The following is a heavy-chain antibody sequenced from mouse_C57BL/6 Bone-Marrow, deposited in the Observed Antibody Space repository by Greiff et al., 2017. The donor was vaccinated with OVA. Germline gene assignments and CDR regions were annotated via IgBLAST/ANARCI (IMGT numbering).Heavy chain of an antibody. CDR1: GYTFTEYT. Sequence: VKLVESGAELVKPGASVKLSCKASGYTFTEYTIHWVKQRSGQGLEWIGWFYPGSGSIKYNEKFKDKATLTADKSSSTVYMELSRLTSEDSAVYFCARHEEGIGNLLNFDYWGQGTTLTVSS. CDR2: FYPGSGSI. D-gene: IGHD2-1*01. J-gene: IGHJ2*01. V-gene: IGHV1-62-2*01. CDR3: ARHEEGIGNLLNFDY.